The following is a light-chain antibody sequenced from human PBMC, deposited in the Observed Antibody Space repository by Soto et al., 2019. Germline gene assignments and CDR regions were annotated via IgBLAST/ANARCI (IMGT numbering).Light chain of an antibody. J-gene: IGKJ4*01. CDR1: QTISSY. CDR2: AAS. Sequence: DIQMTQFPSSLSASVGDRVTITCRASQTISSYLHWYQLKPGKAPKLLIYAASSLHSGVPSRFSGSGSGTDFTLTISSLQPEDFATYSCQQTYRTPLTFGGGTKVDIK. CDR3: QQTYRTPLT. V-gene: IGKV1-39*01.